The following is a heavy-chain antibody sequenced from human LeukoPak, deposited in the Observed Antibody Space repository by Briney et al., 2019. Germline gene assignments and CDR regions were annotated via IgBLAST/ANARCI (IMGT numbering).Heavy chain of an antibody. CDR2: ISSSSSYI. V-gene: IGHV3-21*01. CDR3: AREPHYGDYDGDAFDI. CDR1: GFTFSSYS. J-gene: IGHJ3*02. D-gene: IGHD4-17*01. Sequence: GGSLRLSCAASGFTFSSYSMNWVRQAPGKGLEWVSSISSSSSYIYYADSVKGRFTISRDNAKNSLYLQMNSLRAEDTAVYYCAREPHYGDYDGDAFDIWGQGTMVTVSS.